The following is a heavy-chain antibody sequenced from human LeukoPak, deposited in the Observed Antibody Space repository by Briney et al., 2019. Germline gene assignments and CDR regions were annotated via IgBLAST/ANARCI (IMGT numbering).Heavy chain of an antibody. CDR2: INHSGST. CDR1: GGSFSGYY. V-gene: IGHV4-34*01. Sequence: SETLSLTCAVYGGSFSGYYWSWLRQPPGKGLEWIGEINHSGSTNYNPSLKSRVTISVDTSKNQFSLKLSSVTAADTAVYYCARGRVVVVPAAATGYYFDYWGQGTLVTVSS. J-gene: IGHJ4*02. D-gene: IGHD2-2*01. CDR3: ARGRVVVVPAAATGYYFDY.